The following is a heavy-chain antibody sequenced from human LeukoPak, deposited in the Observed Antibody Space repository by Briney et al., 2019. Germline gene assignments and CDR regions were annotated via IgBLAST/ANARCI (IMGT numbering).Heavy chain of an antibody. CDR2: IYYSGST. CDR1: GGSISSYY. J-gene: IGHJ4*02. CDR3: ARSTIFGVLFIPYFFDY. V-gene: IGHV4-59*12. Sequence: PSETLSLTCTVSGGSISSYYWSWIRQPPGKGLEWIGYIYYSGSTNYNPSLKSRVTMSVDTSNNQFSLKLTSVTAADTAVYYCARSTIFGVLFIPYFFDYWGQGSLVTVSS. D-gene: IGHD3-3*01.